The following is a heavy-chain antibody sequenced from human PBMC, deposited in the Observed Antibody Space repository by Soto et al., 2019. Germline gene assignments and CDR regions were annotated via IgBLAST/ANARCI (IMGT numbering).Heavy chain of an antibody. J-gene: IGHJ4*02. V-gene: IGHV1-18*01. CDR1: GYTFTSYG. Sequence: QVQLVQSGAEVKKPGASVKVSCKASGYTFTSYGISWVRQAPGQGLEWMGWISAYNGNTNYAQKLQGRVTMTTDTGRSAAYRGRRSGRSDATAVNYCASLCGGDCYSGAGDQSVQDYWGQGTLVTVSS. CDR3: ASLCGGDCYSGAGDQSVQDY. CDR2: ISAYNGNT. D-gene: IGHD2-21*02.